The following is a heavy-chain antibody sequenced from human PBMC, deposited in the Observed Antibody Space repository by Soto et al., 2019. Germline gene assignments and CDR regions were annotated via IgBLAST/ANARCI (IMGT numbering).Heavy chain of an antibody. CDR3: ARGLIAVADPKGNWFDP. J-gene: IGHJ5*02. Sequence: PSETLSLTCTVSGGSISSGGYYWSWIRQHPGKGLEWIGYIYYSGSTYYNPSLKSRVTISVDTSKNQFSLKLSSVTAADTAVYYCARGLIAVADPKGNWFDPWGQGTLVTVSS. V-gene: IGHV4-31*03. CDR2: IYYSGST. CDR1: GGSISSGGYY. D-gene: IGHD6-19*01.